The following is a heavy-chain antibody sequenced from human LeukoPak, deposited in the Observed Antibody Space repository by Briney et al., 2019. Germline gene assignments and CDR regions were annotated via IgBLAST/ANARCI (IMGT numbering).Heavy chain of an antibody. CDR1: GFTFSSYA. J-gene: IGHJ4*02. D-gene: IGHD6-19*01. CDR2: ISGSGGST. CDR3: AKLSSGRSCYY. V-gene: IGHV3-23*01. Sequence: GGSLRLSCAASGFTFSSYAMSWVRQAPGKGLEWVSAISGSGGSTYYAGSVKGRFTISRDNSKNTLYLQMNSLRAEDTAVYYCAKLSSGRSCYYWGQGTLVTVSS.